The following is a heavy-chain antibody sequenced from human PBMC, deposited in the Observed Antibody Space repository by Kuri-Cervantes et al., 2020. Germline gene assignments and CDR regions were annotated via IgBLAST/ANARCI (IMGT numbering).Heavy chain of an antibody. CDR1: GYTFTGYY. CDR3: SRVVRGVNDY. D-gene: IGHD3-10*01. Sequence: ASVKVSCKASGYTFTGYYMHWVRQAPGQGPEWMGWINPNSGGTNYAQKFQGRVTITADKSTSTAYMELSSLRSEDTAVYYCSRVVRGVNDYWGQGTLVTVSS. J-gene: IGHJ4*02. V-gene: IGHV1-2*02. CDR2: INPNSGGT.